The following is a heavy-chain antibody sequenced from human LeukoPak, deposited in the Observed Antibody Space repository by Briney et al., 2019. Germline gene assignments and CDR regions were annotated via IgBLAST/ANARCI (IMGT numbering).Heavy chain of an antibody. CDR2: IRYDGSNK. Sequence: GGSLRLSCAASGFTFSSYGMHWVRQAPGKGLEWVAFIRYDGSNKYYADSVKGRFTISRDNSKNTLYLQMNSLRAEDTAVYYCAKGPQYSSSYYYYYYMDVWGKGTTVTVSS. D-gene: IGHD6-6*01. CDR3: AKGPQYSSSYYYYYYMDV. J-gene: IGHJ6*03. V-gene: IGHV3-30*02. CDR1: GFTFSSYG.